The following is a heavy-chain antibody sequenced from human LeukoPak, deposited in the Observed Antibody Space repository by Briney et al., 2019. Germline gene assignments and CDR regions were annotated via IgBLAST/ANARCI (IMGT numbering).Heavy chain of an antibody. CDR1: GFTFSNYW. CDR3: ARDTYRFDDY. CDR2: IKEDGSDK. J-gene: IGHJ4*02. V-gene: IGHV3-7*01. Sequence: PGGSLRLSCAASGFTFSNYWMSWVRQAPGKGLEWVAAIKEDGSDKYYVDSVKGRFTISRDNAKSSLFLQMNSLGAEDTAVYYCARDTYRFDDYWGQGTLVTVSS.